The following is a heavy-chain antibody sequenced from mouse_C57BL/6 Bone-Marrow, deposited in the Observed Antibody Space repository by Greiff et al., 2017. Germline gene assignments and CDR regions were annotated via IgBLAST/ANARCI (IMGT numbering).Heavy chain of an antibody. CDR3: TVGYDYDVGFAY. V-gene: IGHV6-3*01. CDR2: IRLKSDNYAT. J-gene: IGHJ3*01. D-gene: IGHD2-4*01. CDR1: GFTFSNYW. Sequence: EVHLVESGGGLVQPGGSMKLSCVASGFTFSNYWMNWVRQSPEKGLEWVAQIRLKSDNYATHYAESVKGRFTISIDDSKSSFYLQMNNLSAEDTGIDYCTVGYDYDVGFAYWGQGTLVTVSA.